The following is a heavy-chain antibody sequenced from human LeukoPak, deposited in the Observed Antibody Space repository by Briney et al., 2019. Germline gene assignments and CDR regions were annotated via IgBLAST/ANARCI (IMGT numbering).Heavy chain of an antibody. Sequence: PGGSLRLSCAASGFTLRTYGIHWVRQAPGKGLEWASFMRSDGTTKYNADSVKGRFTISRDNAKNTLYLQMNSLRAEDTAVYYCARDWGDYYDSSGYLPGLDYWGQGTLVTVSS. D-gene: IGHD3-22*01. CDR2: MRSDGTTK. J-gene: IGHJ4*02. CDR1: GFTLRTYG. CDR3: ARDWGDYYDSSGYLPGLDY. V-gene: IGHV3-30*02.